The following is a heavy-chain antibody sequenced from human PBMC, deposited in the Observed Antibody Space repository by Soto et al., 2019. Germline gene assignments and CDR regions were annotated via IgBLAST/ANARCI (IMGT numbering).Heavy chain of an antibody. J-gene: IGHJ1*01. V-gene: IGHV4-59*01. D-gene: IGHD6-19*01. CDR1: GGSISTYY. Sequence: QVQLQESGPGLVKPSETLSLTCTVSGGSISTYYWSWIRQPPGKGLEWIGYIYYSGSTNYNPSLKSRVTIPVDTSKNQLSLSLSSVTAADTAVYSCARANGSSSGWGYFQHWGQGTLVTVSS. CDR2: IYYSGST. CDR3: ARANGSSSGWGYFQH.